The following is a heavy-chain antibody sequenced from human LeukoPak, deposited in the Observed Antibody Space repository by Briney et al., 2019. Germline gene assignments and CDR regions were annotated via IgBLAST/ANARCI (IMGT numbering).Heavy chain of an antibody. Sequence: PGGSLRLSCVASGFTFSSYWMSWVRQAPGKGLEWVANIKHDGNEKYYVDSVKGRFTISRDNAKNSLYLQMNSLRAEDTAVYYCASVTNWAFDYWGQGTLVTVSS. D-gene: IGHD7-27*01. CDR3: ASVTNWAFDY. J-gene: IGHJ4*02. CDR2: IKHDGNEK. V-gene: IGHV3-7*01. CDR1: GFTFSSYW.